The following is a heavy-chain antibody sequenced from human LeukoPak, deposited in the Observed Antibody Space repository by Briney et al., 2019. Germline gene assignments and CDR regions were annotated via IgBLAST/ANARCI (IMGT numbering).Heavy chain of an antibody. J-gene: IGHJ4*02. CDR1: GFTFSSYG. V-gene: IGHV3-30*02. CDR3: APGGSYYGGGFDY. Sequence: GGSLRLSCAASGFTFSSYGMHWVRQAPGKGLEWVAFIRYDGSNKYYADSVKGRFTISRDNSKNTLYLQMNSLRAEDTAVYYCAPGGSYYGGGFDYWGQGTLGTVSS. D-gene: IGHD1-26*01. CDR2: IRYDGSNK.